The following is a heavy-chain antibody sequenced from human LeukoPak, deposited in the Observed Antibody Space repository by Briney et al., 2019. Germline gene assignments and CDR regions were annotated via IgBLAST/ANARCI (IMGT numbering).Heavy chain of an antibody. CDR1: GGSISSSSYY. D-gene: IGHD3-22*01. Sequence: SETLSLTCTVSGGSISSSSYYWGWIRQPPGKGLEWIGSIFYSGSTYYNPSLESRVTISVDTSKNQFSLKLSSVTAADTAVYYCARQFYYDSGGSHYWGQGALVTVS. V-gene: IGHV4-39*01. CDR3: ARQFYYDSGGSHY. J-gene: IGHJ4*02. CDR2: IFYSGST.